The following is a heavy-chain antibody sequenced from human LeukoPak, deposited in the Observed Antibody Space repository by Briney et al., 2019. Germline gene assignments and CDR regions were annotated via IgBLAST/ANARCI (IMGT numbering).Heavy chain of an antibody. CDR1: GFTFSSYS. Sequence: GGSLRLSCAASGFTFSSYSMNWVRQAPGKGLEWVSSISSSSSHIYYADSVKGRFTISRDNSKNTLYLQMNSLRAEDTAVYYCAKDGVVSAGSLDYWGQGTLVTVSS. V-gene: IGHV3-21*01. CDR2: ISSSSSHI. D-gene: IGHD3-3*01. CDR3: AKDGVVSAGSLDY. J-gene: IGHJ4*02.